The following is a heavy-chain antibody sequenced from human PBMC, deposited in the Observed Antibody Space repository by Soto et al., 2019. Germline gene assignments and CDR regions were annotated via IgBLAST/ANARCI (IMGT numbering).Heavy chain of an antibody. V-gene: IGHV1-18*04. CDR3: ARHTGLGPIPFDY. J-gene: IGHJ4*02. Sequence: ASVKVPCKASGYTFTSYGISWVRQAPGQGLEWMGWISAYNGKINYAQKLQGRVTMTTDTSTTTAYMELRSLRSDDTAVYYCARHTGLGPIPFDYWGQGTPVTVSS. CDR2: ISAYNGKI. CDR1: GYTFTSYG.